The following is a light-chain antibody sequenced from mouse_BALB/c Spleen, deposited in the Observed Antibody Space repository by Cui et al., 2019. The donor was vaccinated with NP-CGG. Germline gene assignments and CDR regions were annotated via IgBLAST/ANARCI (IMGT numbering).Light chain of an antibody. CDR2: GTN. CDR3: ALWYSNHWV. Sequence: QAVLTQESALTTSPGENVTLTLRSRTWYDSNRNYANWVQKKPDHLFTGLIGGTNNRAPGVSARFSDSLIGDKAALTITGAQTEEEAIYFCALWYSNHWVFGGGTKLTVL. V-gene: IGLV1*01. CDR1: TWYDSNRNY. J-gene: IGLJ1*01.